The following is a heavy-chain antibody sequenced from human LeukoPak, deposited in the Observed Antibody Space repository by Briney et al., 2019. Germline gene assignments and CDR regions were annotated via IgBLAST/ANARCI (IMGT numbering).Heavy chain of an antibody. D-gene: IGHD3-10*01. Sequence: PSETLSLTCTVSGGSFSSSSYFWGWIRQPPGKGLEWIGSIYYSGSTNYNPSLKSRVTISVDTSKNQFSLKLSSVTAADTAVYYCARALTWGVTNYYYYYYMDVWGKGTTVTISS. J-gene: IGHJ6*03. V-gene: IGHV4-39*07. CDR2: IYYSGST. CDR1: GGSFSSSSYF. CDR3: ARALTWGVTNYYYYYYMDV.